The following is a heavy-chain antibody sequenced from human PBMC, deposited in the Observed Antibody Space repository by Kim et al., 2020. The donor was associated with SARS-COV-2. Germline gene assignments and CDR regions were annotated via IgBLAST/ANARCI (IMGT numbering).Heavy chain of an antibody. D-gene: IGHD3-10*01. J-gene: IGHJ6*02. CDR3: ARVFRIYGMDV. CDR1: GFTFSSYD. V-gene: IGHV3-13*01. CDR2: IGTAGDT. Sequence: GGSLRLSCAASGFTFSSYDMHWVRQATGKGLEWVSAIGTAGDTYYPGSVKGRFTISRENAKNSLYLQMNSLRAGDTAVYYCARVFRIYGMDVWGQGTTVTVSS.